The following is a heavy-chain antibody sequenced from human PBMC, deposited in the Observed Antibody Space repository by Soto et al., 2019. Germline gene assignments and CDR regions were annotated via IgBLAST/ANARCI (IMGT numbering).Heavy chain of an antibody. V-gene: IGHV4-59*02. CDR1: GDSVSGYY. J-gene: IGHJ3*02. CDR3: ARASDYNLWSGYGAFGI. CDR2: IYYSGST. D-gene: IGHD3-3*01. Sequence: SETLSLTCTVSGDSVSGYYWTWIRQPPEKELEWIGYIYYSGSTNYNPSLRSRVTISIDTSKNHFSLILSSVTAADTAVYYCARASDYNLWSGYGAFGIWGQGTMVTVSS.